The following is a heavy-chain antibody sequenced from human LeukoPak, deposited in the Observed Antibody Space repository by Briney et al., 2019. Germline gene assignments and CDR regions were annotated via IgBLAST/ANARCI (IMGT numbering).Heavy chain of an antibody. V-gene: IGHV4-39*01. Sequence: SETLSLTCTVSGGSISSSSYYWGWIRQPPGKGLEWIGSIYYSGSTYYNPSLKSRVTISVDTSKNQFSLKLSSVTAADTAVYYCARSSRWFDPWGQGTLVTVPS. J-gene: IGHJ5*02. CDR2: IYYSGST. CDR3: ARSSRWFDP. CDR1: GGSISSSSYY.